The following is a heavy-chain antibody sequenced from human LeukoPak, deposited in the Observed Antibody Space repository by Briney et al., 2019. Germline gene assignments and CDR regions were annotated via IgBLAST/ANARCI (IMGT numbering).Heavy chain of an antibody. CDR3: AAVAYGSGSYYGSFDY. V-gene: IGHV1-58*01. J-gene: IGHJ4*02. CDR2: LVVGSGNT. D-gene: IGHD3-10*01. Sequence: GTSVKVSCKASGFTFTSSAVQWVRQARGQRLEWIGWLVVGSGNTNYAQKFQERVTITRDMSTSTAYMELSSLRSEDTAVYYCAAVAYGSGSYYGSFDYWGQGTLVTVSS. CDR1: GFTFTSSA.